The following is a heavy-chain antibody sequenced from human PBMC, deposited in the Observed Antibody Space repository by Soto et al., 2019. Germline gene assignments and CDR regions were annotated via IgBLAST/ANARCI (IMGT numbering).Heavy chain of an antibody. CDR1: GFTCDDDA. J-gene: IGHJ3*02. CDR3: AKGRWLPKMNDAFDI. CDR2: ISWNSGTI. Sequence: GGSLRLSCAASGFTCDDDAMHWVRQAPGKGLEWVSGISWNSGTIGYADSVKGRFTISRDNAKNALYLQMNSLRAADTALYYCAKGRWLPKMNDAFDIWGQGTMVTVSS. V-gene: IGHV3-9*01. D-gene: IGHD5-12*01.